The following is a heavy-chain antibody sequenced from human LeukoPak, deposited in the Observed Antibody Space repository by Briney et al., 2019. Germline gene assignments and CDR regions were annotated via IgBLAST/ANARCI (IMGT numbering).Heavy chain of an antibody. V-gene: IGHV5-10-1*01. J-gene: IGHJ3*02. Sequence: GESLKISCKGSGYSFTSYWISWVRQMPGKGLEWMGRIDPSDSYTNYSPSFQGHVTISADKSISTAYLQWSSLKASDTAMYYCAGLPIYGGRANDAFDIWGQGTMVTVSS. CDR1: GYSFTSYW. D-gene: IGHD4-23*01. CDR3: AGLPIYGGRANDAFDI. CDR2: IDPSDSYT.